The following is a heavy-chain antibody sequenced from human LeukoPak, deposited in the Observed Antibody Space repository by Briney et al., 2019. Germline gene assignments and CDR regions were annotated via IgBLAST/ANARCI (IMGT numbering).Heavy chain of an antibody. J-gene: IGHJ6*03. Sequence: SETLSLTCAVYGGSFSGYYWSWIRQPPGKGLEWIGEINHSGSTNYNPSLKSRVTISVDTSKNQISLKLSSVTAADTAVYYCARASSPNYGDYVYYYYYYMDVWGKGTTVTVSS. V-gene: IGHV4-34*01. CDR2: INHSGST. D-gene: IGHD4-17*01. CDR3: ARASSPNYGDYVYYYYYYMDV. CDR1: GGSFSGYY.